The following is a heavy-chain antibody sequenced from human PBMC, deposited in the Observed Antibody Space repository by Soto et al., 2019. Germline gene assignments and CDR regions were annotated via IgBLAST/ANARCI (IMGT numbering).Heavy chain of an antibody. V-gene: IGHV3-30*03. D-gene: IGHD6-6*01. CDR1: GFTFSSYG. Sequence: GGSLRLSCAASGFTFSSYGMHWVRQAPGKGLEWVAVISYDGSNKYYADSVKGRFTISRDNSKNTLYLQMNSLRAEDTAVYYCATLKSYSDSSSSVVYDYWGQGTLVTVSS. CDR2: ISYDGSNK. J-gene: IGHJ4*02. CDR3: ATLKSYSDSSSSVVYDY.